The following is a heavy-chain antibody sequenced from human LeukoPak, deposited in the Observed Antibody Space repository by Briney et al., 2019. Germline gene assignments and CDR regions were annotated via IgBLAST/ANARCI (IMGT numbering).Heavy chain of an antibody. CDR1: GYTFTSYA. CDR3: ARTTTVRGNWFDP. CDR2: IIPIFGTA. J-gene: IGHJ5*02. V-gene: IGHV1-69*06. Sequence: SVKVSCKASGYTFTSYAMNWVRQAPGQGLEWMGGIIPIFGTANYAQKFQGRVTITADKSTSTAYMELSSLRSEDTAVYYCARTTTVRGNWFDPWGQGTLVTVSS. D-gene: IGHD4-17*01.